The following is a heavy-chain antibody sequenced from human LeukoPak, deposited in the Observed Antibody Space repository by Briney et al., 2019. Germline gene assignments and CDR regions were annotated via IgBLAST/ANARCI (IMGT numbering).Heavy chain of an antibody. CDR3: ARDLAYCGGDCYPRWYFDL. Sequence: SETLSLTCTVSGGSISSYYWSWIRQPPGKGLEWIGYIYYSGSTNYNPSLKSRVTISVDTSKNQFSLKLSSVTVADTAVYYCARDLAYCGGDCYPRWYFDLWGRGTLVTVSS. V-gene: IGHV4-59*01. D-gene: IGHD2-21*02. CDR1: GGSISSYY. CDR2: IYYSGST. J-gene: IGHJ2*01.